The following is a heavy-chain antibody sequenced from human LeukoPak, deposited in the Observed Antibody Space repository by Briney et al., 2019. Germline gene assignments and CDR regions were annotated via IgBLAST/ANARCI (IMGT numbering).Heavy chain of an antibody. CDR3: ARRSGSYFDY. CDR2: IHPGDSDT. J-gene: IGHJ4*02. V-gene: IGHV5-51*01. CDR1: GYSFTNFW. Sequence: GESLKISCKGSGYSFTNFWIGWVGQMPGKGLEWMGIIHPGDSDTRYSPSFQGQVTISADKSISTAYLQWNSLKASDTAMYYCARRSGSYFDYWGQGTLVTVSS. D-gene: IGHD1-26*01.